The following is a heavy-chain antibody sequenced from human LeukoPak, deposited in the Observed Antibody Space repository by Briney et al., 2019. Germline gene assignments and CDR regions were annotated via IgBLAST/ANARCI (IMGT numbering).Heavy chain of an antibody. D-gene: IGHD6-19*01. CDR2: IYYSGST. CDR3: ARDEYEKWLVPYYFDY. CDR1: GGSISSSSYY. J-gene: IGHJ4*02. V-gene: IGHV4-39*07. Sequence: SETLSLTCTVSGGSISSSSYYWGWIRQPPGKGLEWIGSIYYSGSTYYNPSLKSRVTISVDTSKNQFSLKLSSVTAADTAVYYCARDEYEKWLVPYYFDYWGQGTLVTVSS.